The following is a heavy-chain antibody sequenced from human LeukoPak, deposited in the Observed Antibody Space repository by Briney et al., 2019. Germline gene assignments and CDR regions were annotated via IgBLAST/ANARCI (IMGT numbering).Heavy chain of an antibody. J-gene: IGHJ3*02. CDR1: GGSISSGDYY. V-gene: IGHV4-30-4*01. Sequence: SETLSLACTVSGGSISSGDYYWSWIRQPPGKGLEWIGYIYYSGSTYYNPSLKSRVTISVDTSKNQFSLKLSSVTAADTAMYYCASRSAMVTRNAFDIWGQGTMVTVSS. CDR2: IYYSGST. CDR3: ASRSAMVTRNAFDI. D-gene: IGHD5-18*01.